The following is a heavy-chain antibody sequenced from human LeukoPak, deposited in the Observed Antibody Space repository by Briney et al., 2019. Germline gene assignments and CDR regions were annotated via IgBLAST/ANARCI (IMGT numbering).Heavy chain of an antibody. Sequence: ASVKVSCKASGYTFTSYGISWVRQAPGQGLEWMGWLNPNSGNTGSAQKFQGRVTISRNTSITTAYMELSSLRSEDTAVYYCARGTLATSGYSHMDVWGEGTTVTVSS. J-gene: IGHJ6*03. CDR3: ARGTLATSGYSHMDV. V-gene: IGHV1-8*01. D-gene: IGHD5-12*01. CDR2: LNPNSGNT. CDR1: GYTFTSYG.